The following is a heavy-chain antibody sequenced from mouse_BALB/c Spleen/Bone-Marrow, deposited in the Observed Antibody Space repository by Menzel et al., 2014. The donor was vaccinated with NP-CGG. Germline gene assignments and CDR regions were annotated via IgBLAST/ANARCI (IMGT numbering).Heavy chain of an antibody. CDR1: GYAFTNYL. CDR3: XXRXYSFAY. Sequence: QVQLQQSGAELVRPGTSVKVSCKASGYAFTNYLIEWVKQRPGQGLEWIGVINPGSGGTNYNEKFKGKATLTADKSSSTAYMQLSSLTSDDSAVYFCXXRXYSFAYWGQGTLVTVSA. V-gene: IGHV1-54*01. CDR2: INPGSGGT. D-gene: IGHD1-1*01. J-gene: IGHJ3*01.